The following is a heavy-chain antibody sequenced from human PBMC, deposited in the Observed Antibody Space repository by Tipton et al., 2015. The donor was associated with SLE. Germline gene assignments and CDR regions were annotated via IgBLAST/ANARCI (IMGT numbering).Heavy chain of an antibody. CDR3: ARDRGIAAAGPFDY. V-gene: IGHV3-21*01. CDR2: ISSSSSYI. D-gene: IGHD6-13*01. J-gene: IGHJ4*02. CDR1: GFTVSSNY. Sequence: SLRLSCAASGFTVSSNYMNWVRQAPGKGLEWVSSISSSSSYIYYADSVKGRFTISRDNAKNSLYLQMNSLRAEDTAVYYCARDRGIAAAGPFDYWGQGTLVTVSS.